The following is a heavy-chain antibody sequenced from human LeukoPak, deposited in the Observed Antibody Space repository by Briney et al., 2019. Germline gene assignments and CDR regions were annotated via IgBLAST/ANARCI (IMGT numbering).Heavy chain of an antibody. CDR1: GFTFSRYW. CDR3: ARKFQWLVESPFDY. V-gene: IGHV3-74*01. Sequence: GGSLRLSCAASGFTFSRYWMHWVRQAPGKGLVWVSRINSDGSSTSYADSVKGRFTISRDNAKNSLYLQMNSLRAEDTALYYCARKFQWLVESPFDYWGQGTLVTVSS. D-gene: IGHD6-19*01. J-gene: IGHJ4*02. CDR2: INSDGSST.